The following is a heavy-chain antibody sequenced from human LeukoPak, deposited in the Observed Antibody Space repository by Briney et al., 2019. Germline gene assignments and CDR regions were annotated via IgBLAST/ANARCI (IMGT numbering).Heavy chain of an antibody. V-gene: IGHV4-34*01. D-gene: IGHD6-13*01. J-gene: IGHJ6*02. CDR3: ARHAYSSLFYYYYGMDV. CDR1: GGSFSGYY. Sequence: SETLSLTCAVYGGSFSGYYWSWIRQPPGKGLEWIGEINHSGNTNYNPSLKSRVTISVDTSKNQFSLKLSSVTAADTAVYYCARHAYSSLFYYYYGMDVWGQGTTVTVSS. CDR2: INHSGNT.